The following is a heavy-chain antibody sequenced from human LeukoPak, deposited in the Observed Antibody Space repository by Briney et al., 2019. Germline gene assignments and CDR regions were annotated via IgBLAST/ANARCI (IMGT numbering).Heavy chain of an antibody. CDR2: ISGYNGNT. Sequence: ASVKASCKASGYTLTKYGISWVRQAPGQGPEWMGWISGYNGNTNYAQKFQGRVTMTTDTSTSTAYMELRDLKSDDTAVYYCGRDYYYGTSAPYNFGIDVWGQGTTVTVSS. CDR3: GRDYYYGTSAPYNFGIDV. J-gene: IGHJ6*02. V-gene: IGHV1-18*04. D-gene: IGHD3-10*01. CDR1: GYTLTKYG.